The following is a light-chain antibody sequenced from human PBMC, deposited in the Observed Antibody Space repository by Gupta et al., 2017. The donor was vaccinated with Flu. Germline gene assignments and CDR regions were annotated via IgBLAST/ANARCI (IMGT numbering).Light chain of an antibody. V-gene: IGKV3-11*01. Sequence: VLTQSPATLSLSPGDRASLSCRASQNIYTYLAWYQQRPGQAPSLLIYDGYKSATGVPDRFSGSGSGTDFTLTIVSLEPDDFAVYYCHRRSSWPRNFGQGTKLEMK. CDR2: DGY. J-gene: IGKJ2*01. CDR1: QNIYTY. CDR3: HRRSSWPRN.